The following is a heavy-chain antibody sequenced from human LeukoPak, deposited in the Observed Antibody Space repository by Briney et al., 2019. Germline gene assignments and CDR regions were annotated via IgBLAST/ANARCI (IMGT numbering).Heavy chain of an antibody. J-gene: IGHJ3*02. V-gene: IGHV4-59*08. CDR3: ARNLDDAFDI. CDR2: IYYSGST. Sequence: SETLSLTCTVSGGSISSYYWSWIRQPPGKGLEWIGYIYYSGSTNYNPSLKSRVTISVDTSKNQFSLKLSSVTAADTAVYYCARNLDDAFDIWGQGTMVTVSS. CDR1: GGSISSYY.